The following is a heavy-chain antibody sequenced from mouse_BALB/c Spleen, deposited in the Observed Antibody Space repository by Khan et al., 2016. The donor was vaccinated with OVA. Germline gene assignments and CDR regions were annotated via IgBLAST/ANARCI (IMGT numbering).Heavy chain of an antibody. CDR1: GYSITSDYA. V-gene: IGHV3-2*02. D-gene: IGHD2-3*01. Sequence: EVQLQESGPGLVKPSQSLSLTCTVTGYSITSDYAWNWIRQFPGNKLEWMGYIRYSGSTNYNQDLKSRISITRENTKNQFFLQLNSVTTEDTATYYCARDGSRYNYAMDYWGQGTSVTVSS. CDR2: IRYSGST. CDR3: ARDGSRYNYAMDY. J-gene: IGHJ4*01.